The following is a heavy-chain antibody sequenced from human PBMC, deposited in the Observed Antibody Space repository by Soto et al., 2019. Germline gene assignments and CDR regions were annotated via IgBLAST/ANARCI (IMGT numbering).Heavy chain of an antibody. Sequence: SETLSLTCTVSGGSISNYYWTWIRQPPGKGLEWIGYIYYSGSTNYNPSLKSRVTISVDTSKNQFSLKLSSVTAADTAVYYCXKLPWADYGGIFDPWGQGTLVTVSS. D-gene: IGHD4-17*01. CDR3: XKLPWADYGGIFDP. CDR2: IYYSGST. V-gene: IGHV4-59*01. CDR1: GGSISNYY. J-gene: IGHJ5*02.